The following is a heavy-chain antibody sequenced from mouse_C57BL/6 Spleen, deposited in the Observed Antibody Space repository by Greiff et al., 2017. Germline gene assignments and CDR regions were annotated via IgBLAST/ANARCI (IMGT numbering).Heavy chain of an antibody. CDR2: INPNNGGT. CDR3: ARRGLTGWYYDV. J-gene: IGHJ1*03. CDR1: GYTFTDYY. D-gene: IGHD4-1*01. V-gene: IGHV1-26*01. Sequence: EVQLQQSGPELVKPGASVKISCKASGYTFTDYYMNWVKQSHGKSLEWIGDINPNNGGTSYNQKFKGKATLTVDKSSGTAYMGLRSLTSEDSAVYYCARRGLTGWYYDVWGTGTTVTVSS.